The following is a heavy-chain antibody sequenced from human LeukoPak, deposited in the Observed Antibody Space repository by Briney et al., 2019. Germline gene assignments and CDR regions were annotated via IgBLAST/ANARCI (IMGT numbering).Heavy chain of an antibody. J-gene: IGHJ3*02. V-gene: IGHV4-59*01. CDR3: ARGVRATIYDAFDI. CDR2: IHYNGNT. Sequence: SETLSLTCSVSGDSISSYYWTWIRQTPGKGLEWIAYIHYNGNTNSNPSLKSRVTISLDTSKNQFSLKLTSLTAADTALYYCARGVRATIYDAFDIWGQGTMVTVSS. D-gene: IGHD3-9*01. CDR1: GDSISSYY.